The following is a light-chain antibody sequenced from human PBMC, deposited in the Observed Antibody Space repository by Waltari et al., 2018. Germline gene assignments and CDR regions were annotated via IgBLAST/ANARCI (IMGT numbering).Light chain of an antibody. CDR3: CSFGSSSTYV. V-gene: IGLV2-23*01. CDR2: EGS. Sequence: QSALTQPASVSGSPGQSITISCTGTSSDIGSFNRVSWYQQHPGKAPKPMIYEGSNRPYGVADRFSGSRSGSTASLTISGLQAEDEADYYCCSFGSSSTYVFGVGTKVDVL. CDR1: SSDIGSFNR. J-gene: IGLJ1*01.